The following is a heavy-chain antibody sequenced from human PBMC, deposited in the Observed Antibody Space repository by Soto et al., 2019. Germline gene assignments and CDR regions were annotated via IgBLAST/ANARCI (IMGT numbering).Heavy chain of an antibody. V-gene: IGHV1-8*01. J-gene: IGHJ5*02. Sequence: QVQLVQSGAEVKKPVASVKVSCKASGYTFTSSDINWVRQATGQGLEWLGWMNPNSGNTGYAQKFQGRITLTRSTSINTAYLELSSLSSDDSAVYYCARGASPWGQGTLVTVSS. CDR3: ARGASP. CDR1: GYTFTSSD. CDR2: MNPNSGNT.